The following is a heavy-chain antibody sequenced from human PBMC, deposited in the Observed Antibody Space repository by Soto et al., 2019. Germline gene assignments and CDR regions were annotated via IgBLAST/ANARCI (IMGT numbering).Heavy chain of an antibody. Sequence: QEQLVQSGAEVKKPGSSVKVSCKDSGGLFSSFAISWVRQAPGQGLEWMEGIIPVFGTTNYAQKFQGRVTITADESTNTAYMELSSLTSDDTAMYYCARGGGPYVWFNEFWGQGTQVTVSS. CDR3: ARGGGPYVWFNEF. J-gene: IGHJ4*02. V-gene: IGHV1-69*01. CDR1: GGLFSSFA. CDR2: IIPVFGTT. D-gene: IGHD3-16*01.